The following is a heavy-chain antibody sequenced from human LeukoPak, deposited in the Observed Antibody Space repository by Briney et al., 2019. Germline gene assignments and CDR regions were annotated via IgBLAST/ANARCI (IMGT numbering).Heavy chain of an antibody. CDR1: GGSISSYY. V-gene: IGHV4-4*07. J-gene: IGHJ4*02. CDR2: IYTSGST. CDR3: ARATPTPYDFWSGYYHFDY. D-gene: IGHD3-3*01. Sequence: SETLSLTCTVSGGSISSYYWSWIRQPAGKGLEWIGRIYTSGSTNYNPSLKSRVTMSVDTSKNQFSLKLSSVTAADTAVYYCARATPTPYDFWSGYYHFDYWGQGTLVTVSS.